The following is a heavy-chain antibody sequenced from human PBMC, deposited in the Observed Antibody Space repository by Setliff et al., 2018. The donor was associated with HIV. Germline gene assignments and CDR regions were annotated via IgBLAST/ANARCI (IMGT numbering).Heavy chain of an antibody. V-gene: IGHV1-46*01. Sequence: ASVKVSCKASRYTFSSYYLHWMRQAPGQGLEWMAMIDTTGSTFYAQTFQGRITMTRDTCTSAIYMELNGLTSEDTAVYYCARELPGVCYFDDWGQGTLVTSPQ. D-gene: IGHD2-21*02. J-gene: IGHJ4*02. CDR2: IDTTGST. CDR3: ARELPGVCYFDD. CDR1: RYTFSSYY.